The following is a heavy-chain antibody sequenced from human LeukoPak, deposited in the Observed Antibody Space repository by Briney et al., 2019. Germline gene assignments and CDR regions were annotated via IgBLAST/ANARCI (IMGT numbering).Heavy chain of an antibody. CDR2: IYYSGST. Sequence: PSETLSLTCTVSGGSISSSSYYWGWIRQPPGKGREWIGSIYYSGSTYYNPSLKSRVTISVGTSKNQSSLKLSSVTAADTAVYYCARNVLCSGGSCYPGVRYYYYGMDVWGQGTTVTVSS. CDR1: GGSISSSSYY. CDR3: ARNVLCSGGSCYPGVRYYYYGMDV. D-gene: IGHD2-15*01. V-gene: IGHV4-39*01. J-gene: IGHJ6*02.